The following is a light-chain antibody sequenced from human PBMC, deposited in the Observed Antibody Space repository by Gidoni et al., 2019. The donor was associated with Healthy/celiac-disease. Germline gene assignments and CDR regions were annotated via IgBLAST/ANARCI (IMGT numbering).Light chain of an antibody. V-gene: IGKV3-20*01. CDR1: QSVSSSY. CDR3: QQYGSSPPYT. J-gene: IGKJ2*01. CDR2: GAS. Sequence: EIVLTHSPGTLSLSPGERATLSCRASQSVSSSYLAWYQQKPGQAPRLLIYGASSRATGIPDRVSGSGSGTDFTLTISRLEPEDFAVYYCQQYGSSPPYTVGQGTKLEIK.